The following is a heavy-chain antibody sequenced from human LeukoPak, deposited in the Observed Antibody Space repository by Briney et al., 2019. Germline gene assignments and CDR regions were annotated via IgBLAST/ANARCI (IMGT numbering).Heavy chain of an antibody. V-gene: IGHV4-4*07. D-gene: IGHD3-10*01. CDR1: GGSISGYY. J-gene: IGHJ4*02. CDR3: TRHLDYYGSGSYEY. Sequence: SETLSLTCTVSGGSISGYYWSWIRQPAGKGLEWIGRMYTSGSSNYNPSLKSRVTMSVDTSKNQFSLKLTSVTAADTAVYYCTRHLDYYGSGSYEYWGQGTLVTVSS. CDR2: MYTSGSS.